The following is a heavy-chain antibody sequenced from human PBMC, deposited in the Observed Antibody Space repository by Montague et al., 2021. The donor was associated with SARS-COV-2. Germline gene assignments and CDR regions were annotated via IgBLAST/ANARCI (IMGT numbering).Heavy chain of an antibody. CDR3: ASDHGIEIPDYYYSMDV. J-gene: IGHJ6*02. Sequence: SLRLSCAASGFTFSSYEMNWVRQAPGKGLEWVSYISSSGSTIYYADSVKGRFTISRDNAKNSLYLQMNSLRAEDTAIYYCASDHGIEIPDYYYSMDVWGQGTTVTVSS. CDR2: ISSSGSTI. CDR1: GFTFSSYE. D-gene: IGHD5-24*01. V-gene: IGHV3-48*03.